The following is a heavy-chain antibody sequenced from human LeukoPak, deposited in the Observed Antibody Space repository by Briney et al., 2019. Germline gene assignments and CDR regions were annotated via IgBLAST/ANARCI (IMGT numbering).Heavy chain of an antibody. CDR1: GFTFSSCS. CDR2: ISSSSSTI. V-gene: IGHV3-48*01. J-gene: IGHJ4*02. Sequence: GGSLRLSCAASGFTFSSCSMNWVRQAPGKGLEWVSYISSSSSTIYYADSVKGRFTISRDNAKNSLYLQMNSLRAEDTAVYYCARDNYDFWSGYLDYWGQGTLVTVSS. CDR3: ARDNYDFWSGYLDY. D-gene: IGHD3-3*01.